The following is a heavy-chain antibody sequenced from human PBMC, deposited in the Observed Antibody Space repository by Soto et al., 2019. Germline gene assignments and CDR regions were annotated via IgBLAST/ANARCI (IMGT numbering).Heavy chain of an antibody. D-gene: IGHD6-19*01. Sequence: QVQLVQSGAEVKTPGSSVRVSCNISGGSFSSYALSWVRQAPGQGLGWMGAIIPILATPTYAQKFQGRVRISADESTATVYLELSSLRSEDMAIYYCARARTIGYSSGWSYFYWGQGTLVTVSS. V-gene: IGHV1-69*01. CDR1: GGSFSSYA. CDR3: ARARTIGYSSGWSYFY. J-gene: IGHJ4*02. CDR2: IIPILATP.